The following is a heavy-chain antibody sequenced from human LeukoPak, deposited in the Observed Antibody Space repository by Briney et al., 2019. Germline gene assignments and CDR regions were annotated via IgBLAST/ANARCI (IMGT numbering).Heavy chain of an antibody. V-gene: IGHV4-38-2*02. CDR3: ARHDVVSRAFDI. CDR1: GYSINTGSY. D-gene: IGHD2-15*01. Sequence: SETLSLTCTVSGYSINTGSYWAWIRQPPGQGLEYIASIYHSGSAYYNPSLRSRVTILVDTSKNQFSLKLSSVTAADTAVYYCARHDVVSRAFDIWGPGTMVTVSS. CDR2: IYHSGSA. J-gene: IGHJ3*02.